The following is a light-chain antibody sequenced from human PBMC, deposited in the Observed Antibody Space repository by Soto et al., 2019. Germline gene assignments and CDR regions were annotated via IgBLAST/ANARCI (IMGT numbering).Light chain of an antibody. CDR3: SSYTSSSTPVV. CDR2: EVS. J-gene: IGLJ2*01. V-gene: IGLV2-14*01. Sequence: QSVLTQPASVSGSPGQSITIYCTGSSSDIGGYKYVSWYQQHPGKAPKLMIYEVSNRPSGVSNRFSGSKSGNTASLTISGLQAEDEADYYCSSYTSSSTPVVFGGGTKLTVL. CDR1: SSDIGGYKY.